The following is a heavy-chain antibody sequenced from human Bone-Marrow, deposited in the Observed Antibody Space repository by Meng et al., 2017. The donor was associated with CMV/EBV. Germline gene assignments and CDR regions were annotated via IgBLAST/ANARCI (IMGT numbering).Heavy chain of an antibody. V-gene: IGHV3-21*01. CDR2: ISSSSSYI. CDR1: GFTFSSYS. CDR3: AKDRRWGSYSSSIAFDY. Sequence: GESLKISCAASGFTFSSYSMNWVRQAPGKGLEWVSSISSSSSYIYYADSVKGRFTISRDNAKNSLYLQMNSLRAEDTAVYYCAKDRRWGSYSSSIAFDYWGQGTLVTVSS. D-gene: IGHD6-6*01. J-gene: IGHJ4*02.